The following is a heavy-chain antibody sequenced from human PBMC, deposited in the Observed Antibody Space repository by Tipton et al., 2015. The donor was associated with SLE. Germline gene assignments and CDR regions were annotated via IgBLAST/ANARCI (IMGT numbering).Heavy chain of an antibody. CDR2: IYYSGST. D-gene: IGHD1-26*01. V-gene: IGHV4-39*07. J-gene: IGHJ5*02. Sequence: TLSLTCTVSGGSISSSSYYWGWIRQPPGKGLEWIGSIYYSGSTYYNPSLKSRVTISVDTSKNQFSLKLSSVTAADTAVYYCARDHGGGAQDNWFDPWGQGTPVTVSS. CDR1: GGSISSSSYY. CDR3: ARDHGGGAQDNWFDP.